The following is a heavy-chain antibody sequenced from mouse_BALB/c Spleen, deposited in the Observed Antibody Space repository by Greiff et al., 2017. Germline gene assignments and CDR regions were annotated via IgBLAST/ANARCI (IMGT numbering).Heavy chain of an antibody. CDR2: INPYNDGT. CDR3: ARGEILYAMDY. Sequence: VLLQQSGPELVKPGASVKMSCTASGYTFTSYVMHWVKQKPGQGLEWIGYINPYNDGTKYNEKFKGKATLTSDKSSSTAFMKLSSLTSEDSAVYYCARGEILYAMDYWGQGTTVTVSS. CDR1: GYTFTSYV. J-gene: IGHJ4*01. V-gene: IGHV1-14*01.